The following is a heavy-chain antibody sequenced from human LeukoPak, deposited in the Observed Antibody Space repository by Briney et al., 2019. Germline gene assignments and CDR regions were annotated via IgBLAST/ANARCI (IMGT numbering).Heavy chain of an antibody. D-gene: IGHD3-10*01. CDR2: IKQDGSEK. CDR3: ARATYYYGSSSQPQRY. J-gene: IGHJ4*02. V-gene: IGHV3-7*01. CDR1: GFTFSSYW. Sequence: GGSLRLSCAASGFTFSSYWMSWVRQAPGKGLEWVANIKQDGSEKYYVDSVKGRFTISRDNAKNSLYLQMNGLRAEDTAVYYCARATYYYGSSSQPQRYWGQGTLVTVSS.